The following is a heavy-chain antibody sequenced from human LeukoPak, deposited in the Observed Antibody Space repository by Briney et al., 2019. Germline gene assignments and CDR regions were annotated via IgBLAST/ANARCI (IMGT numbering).Heavy chain of an antibody. J-gene: IGHJ3*02. CDR1: VFTFDDYG. Sequence: PGGSLRLSCAASVFTFDDYGMSWVRQTPGKGLEWVSGINWNCGSTGYADSVKGRFTISRDNAKNSLYLQMNSLRAEDTAFYYCARARITIFGVVIRDAFDIWGQGTMVTVSS. CDR3: ARARITIFGVVIRDAFDI. D-gene: IGHD3-3*01. V-gene: IGHV3-20*04. CDR2: INWNCGST.